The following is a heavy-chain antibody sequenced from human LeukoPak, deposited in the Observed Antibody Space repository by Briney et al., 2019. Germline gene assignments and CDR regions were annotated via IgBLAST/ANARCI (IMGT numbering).Heavy chain of an antibody. CDR3: AKALALKGFDAFDI. Sequence: GGSLRLSCAASGFTFDDYAMHWVRQAPGKGLEWVSGISWNSGSIGYADSVKGRFTISRDNAKNSLYLQMNSLRAEDTALYYCAKALALKGFDAFDIWGQGTMVTVSS. CDR2: ISWNSGSI. J-gene: IGHJ3*02. CDR1: GFTFDDYA. V-gene: IGHV3-9*01.